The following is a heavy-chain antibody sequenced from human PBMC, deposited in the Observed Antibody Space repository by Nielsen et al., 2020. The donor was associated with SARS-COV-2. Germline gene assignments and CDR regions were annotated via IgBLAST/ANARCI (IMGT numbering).Heavy chain of an antibody. CDR3: ARGERWLRAVGLDY. Sequence: GESLKISCAASGFTFSDYYMSWIRQAPGKGLEWVSYISSSGSTIYYADSVKGRFTISRDNAKNSLYLQMNSLRAEDTAVYYCARGERWLRAVGLDYWGQGTLVTVSS. CDR1: GFTFSDYY. V-gene: IGHV3-11*04. D-gene: IGHD5-24*01. J-gene: IGHJ4*02. CDR2: ISSSGSTI.